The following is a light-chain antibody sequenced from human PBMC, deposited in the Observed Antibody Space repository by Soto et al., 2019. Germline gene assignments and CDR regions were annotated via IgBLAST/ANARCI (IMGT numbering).Light chain of an antibody. CDR1: QGISNY. Sequence: DIQMTQSPSSLSASVGDRVTITCRASQGISNYLAWYQQKPGKVPKLLIYAASTLQSGVPSRFSGSGSGKDFTLTISILQPEDVATYYCQKYNSAPRTFGQGTKVEIK. J-gene: IGKJ1*01. CDR2: AAS. CDR3: QKYNSAPRT. V-gene: IGKV1-27*01.